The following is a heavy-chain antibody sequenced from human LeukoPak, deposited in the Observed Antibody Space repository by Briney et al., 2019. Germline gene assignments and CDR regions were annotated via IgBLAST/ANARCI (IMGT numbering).Heavy chain of an antibody. CDR3: ARHFDN. CDR1: GGSISSSSYY. V-gene: IGHV4-39*01. J-gene: IGHJ4*02. CDR2: INYSGST. Sequence: SSETLSLTCTVSGGSISSSSYYWGWIRQPPGKGLEWIGSINYSGSTDYNPSLKSRVTIPVDASKNQFSLKMSSVTAADTAVYYCARHFDNWGQGTLVTVSS.